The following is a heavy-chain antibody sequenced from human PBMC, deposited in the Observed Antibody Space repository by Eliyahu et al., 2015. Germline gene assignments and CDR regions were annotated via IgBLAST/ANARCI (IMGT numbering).Heavy chain of an antibody. CDR3: AIWVEYSYGFHY. Sequence: VQLVESGGGLVKPGGSLXLSCXAXGFXFSSYSMNWVRQGSXKGLEWVSSISSSSSYIYYADSVKDRFTISRDNAKNSLYLQMNSLRAEDTAVYYCAIWVEYSYGFHYWGQGTLVTVSS. J-gene: IGHJ4*02. V-gene: IGHV3-21*01. CDR1: GFXFSSYS. CDR2: ISSSSSYI. D-gene: IGHD5-18*01.